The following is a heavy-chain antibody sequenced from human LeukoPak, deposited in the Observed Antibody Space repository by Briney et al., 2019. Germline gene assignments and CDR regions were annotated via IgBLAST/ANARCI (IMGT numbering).Heavy chain of an antibody. CDR3: ARDRYCSGGRCYSYFDY. CDR1: GFTFSSYA. Sequence: PGGSLRLSCAASGFTFSSYAMHWVRQAPGKGLEWVAVISYDGSNEYYADSVKGRFTISRDNSNNTLYLQMNSLRAEDTAVYYCARDRYCSGGRCYSYFDYWGQGTLATVSS. D-gene: IGHD2-15*01. J-gene: IGHJ4*02. CDR2: ISYDGSNE. V-gene: IGHV3-30-3*01.